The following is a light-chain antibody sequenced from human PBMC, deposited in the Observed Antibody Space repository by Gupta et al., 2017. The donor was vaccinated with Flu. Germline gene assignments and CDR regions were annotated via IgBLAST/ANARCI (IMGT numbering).Light chain of an antibody. CDR2: GSS. CDR1: QSVSSN. J-gene: IGKJ1*01. CDR3: QQYNDWPPWP. V-gene: IGKV3-15*01. Sequence: EIMMTQSPATLSVSPGERVTLSCRASQSVSSNLAWYQQKPGQAPRLLIYGSSTRATGVPARFSGSGSGTEFTLTISSLQSEDFAIYYCQQYNDWPPWPFGQGTKVEI.